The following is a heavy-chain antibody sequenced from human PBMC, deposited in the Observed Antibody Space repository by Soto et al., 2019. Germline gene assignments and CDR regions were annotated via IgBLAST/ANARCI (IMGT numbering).Heavy chain of an antibody. Sequence: EDSLRLSCSDSGFTFSSYNMHWVRQAPGKGLEYVSAISSNGGSTYYADSVKGRFTISRDNSKNTLYLQMGSLRTEDMAVYYCARAPASGYYDYWGQGT. CDR2: ISSNGGST. CDR1: GFTFSSYN. CDR3: ARAPASGYYDY. D-gene: IGHD3-22*01. V-gene: IGHV3-64*02. J-gene: IGHJ4*02.